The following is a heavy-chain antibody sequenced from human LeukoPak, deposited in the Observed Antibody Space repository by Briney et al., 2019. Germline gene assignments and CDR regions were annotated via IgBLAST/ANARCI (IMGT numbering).Heavy chain of an antibody. CDR1: GYTFTSYY. D-gene: IGHD2-2*01. Sequence: ASVKVSCKPSGYTFTSYYMHWVRQAPGQGLEWMGIINPSGGDTSYTQKFQGRVTTTRDPSTSTVYMEVVSLRPEDTAVYYCARGCRVVPGVHNVGMTSYYNGMDVWGQGTTVTVSS. CDR2: INPSGGDT. CDR3: ARGCRVVPGVHNVGMTSYYNGMDV. V-gene: IGHV1-46*01. J-gene: IGHJ6*02.